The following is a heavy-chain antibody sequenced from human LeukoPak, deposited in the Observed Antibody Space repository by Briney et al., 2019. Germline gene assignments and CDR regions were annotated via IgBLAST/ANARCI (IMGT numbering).Heavy chain of an antibody. CDR2: INHSGST. V-gene: IGHV4-34*01. Sequence: SETLSLTCAVYGGSFSGYYWSWIRQPPGKGLEWIGEINHSGSTNYNPSLKSRVTISVDTSKNQFSLKLSSVTAADTAVYYCARVGYDYVWGSHRYCYYFDYWGQGTLVTVSS. J-gene: IGHJ4*02. CDR3: ARVGYDYVWGSHRYCYYFDY. D-gene: IGHD3-16*02. CDR1: GGSFSGYY.